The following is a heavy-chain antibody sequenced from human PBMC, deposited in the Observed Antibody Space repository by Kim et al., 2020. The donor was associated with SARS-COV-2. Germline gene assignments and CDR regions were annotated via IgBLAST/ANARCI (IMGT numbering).Heavy chain of an antibody. CDR3: ARGTYYSGLDV. V-gene: IGHV1-18*04. Sequence: ASVKVSCKASGYTLTSYGINWVRQAPGQGLEYIGWISAYNGNTNYVQKFQGRVTMTVDTSTSTANMELRSLGSDDTAVYYCARGTYYSGLDVWGQGTTVTVSS. CDR1: GYTLTSYG. CDR2: ISAYNGNT. J-gene: IGHJ6*02.